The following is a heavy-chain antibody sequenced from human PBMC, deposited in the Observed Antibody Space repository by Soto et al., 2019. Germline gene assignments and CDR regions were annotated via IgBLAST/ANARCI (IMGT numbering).Heavy chain of an antibody. CDR2: IYYSGST. CDR1: GGSISSYY. Sequence: SETLSLTCTVSGGSISSYYWSWIRQPPGKGLEWIWYIYYSGSTNYNPSLKSRVTISVDTSKNQFSLKLSSVTAADTAVYYCARVVICSSTSCYGSHYYYYMDVWGNGTTVTVSS. CDR3: ARVVICSSTSCYGSHYYYYMDV. V-gene: IGHV4-59*01. J-gene: IGHJ6*03. D-gene: IGHD2-2*01.